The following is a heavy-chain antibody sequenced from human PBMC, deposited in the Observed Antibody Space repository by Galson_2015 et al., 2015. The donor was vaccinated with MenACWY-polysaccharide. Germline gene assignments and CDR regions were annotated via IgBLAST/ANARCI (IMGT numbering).Heavy chain of an antibody. CDR2: ISSSSSYI. J-gene: IGHJ4*02. CDR3: ARVPADY. Sequence: SLRLSCAASGFTFSTYTMNWVRQAPGKGLEWVSSISSSSSYIYYADSLKGRFTISRDNAKNSLYLQMNSLRAEDTAVYYCARVPADYWGQGTLVTVSS. CDR1: GFTFSTYT. V-gene: IGHV3-21*01.